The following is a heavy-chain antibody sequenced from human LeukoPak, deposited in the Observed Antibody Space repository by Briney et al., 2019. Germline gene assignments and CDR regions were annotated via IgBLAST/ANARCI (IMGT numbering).Heavy chain of an antibody. V-gene: IGHV3-23*01. D-gene: IGHD3-22*01. CDR3: AKSGPYASSGYYWISDYYYYMDV. CDR1: GFTFSSYA. CDR2: ISGSGGST. J-gene: IGHJ6*03. Sequence: PGGSLRLSCAASGFTFSSYAMSWVRQAPGKGLEWVSAISGSGGSTYYADSVKGRFTISRDNSKNTLYLQMKSLRAEDTAVYYCAKSGPYASSGYYWISDYYYYMDVWGKGTTVTVSS.